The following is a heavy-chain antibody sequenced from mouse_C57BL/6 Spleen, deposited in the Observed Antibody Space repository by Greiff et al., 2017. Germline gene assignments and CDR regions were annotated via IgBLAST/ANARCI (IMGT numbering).Heavy chain of an antibody. Sequence: QVQLKQPGAELVKPGASVKMSCKASGYTFTSYWITWVKQRPGQGLEWIGDIFPGSGSTNYNEKFKSKATLTVDTSSSTAYMQLSSLTSEDSAVXYCARFFPSSYGSSHDAMDYWGQGTSVTVSA. J-gene: IGHJ4*01. V-gene: IGHV1-55*01. CDR1: GYTFTSYW. D-gene: IGHD1-1*01. CDR2: IFPGSGST. CDR3: ARFFPSSYGSSHDAMDY.